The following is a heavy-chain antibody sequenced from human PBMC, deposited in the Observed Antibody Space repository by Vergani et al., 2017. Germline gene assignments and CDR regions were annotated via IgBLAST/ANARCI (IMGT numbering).Heavy chain of an antibody. Sequence: QVQLVQSGAEVKKPGSSVKVSCKASGGTFSSYAISWVRQAPGQGLEWMGGIIPIFGTANYAQKFQGRVTITADESTSTAYMELSSLRSEDTAVYYCAKDGRKTSITAPDSFFHMDVWGNGTTVTVSS. CDR2: IIPIFGTA. D-gene: IGHD2/OR15-2a*01. CDR3: AKDGRKTSITAPDSFFHMDV. CDR1: GGTFSSYA. V-gene: IGHV1-69*01. J-gene: IGHJ6*03.